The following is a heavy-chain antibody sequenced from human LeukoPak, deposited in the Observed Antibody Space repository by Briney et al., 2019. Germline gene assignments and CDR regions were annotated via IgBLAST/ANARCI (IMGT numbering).Heavy chain of an antibody. V-gene: IGHV3-53*01. CDR2: IYSGGST. CDR1: GFTVSSNY. J-gene: IGHJ4*02. Sequence: QAGGSLRLSCTASGFTVSSNYMSWVRQAPGKGLEWVSVIYSGGSTYYADSVKGRFTISRDNSKNTLYLQMNSLRAEDTAVYYCARYSSGNFDYWGQGTLVTVSS. CDR3: ARYSSGNFDY. D-gene: IGHD3-22*01.